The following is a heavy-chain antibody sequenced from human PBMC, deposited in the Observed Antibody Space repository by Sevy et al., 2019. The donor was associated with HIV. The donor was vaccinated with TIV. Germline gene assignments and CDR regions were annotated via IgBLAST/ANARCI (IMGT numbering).Heavy chain of an antibody. CDR2: ISSSSSTI. J-gene: IGHJ6*02. V-gene: IGHV3-48*01. Sequence: GGSLRLSCAASGFTFSNYSMNWVRQAPGKGLEWVSYISSSSSTIYYADSVKGRFTISRDNAKNSLYLQMNSLRAEDTAVYYCAREDSSSSGGYYYYGMDVWGQGTTVTVSS. CDR1: GFTFSNYS. D-gene: IGHD6-6*01. CDR3: AREDSSSSGGYYYYGMDV.